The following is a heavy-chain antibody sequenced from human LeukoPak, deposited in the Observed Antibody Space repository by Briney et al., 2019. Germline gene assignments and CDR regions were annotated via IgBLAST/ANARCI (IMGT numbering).Heavy chain of an antibody. CDR2: INPIRGST. Sequence: ASVKVSCKASGYTFTSYYMHWVRQAPGQGLKWMGIINPIRGSTSHAQKSQGRVTMTRDTSTSTVYMELSSLTSEDTAVYYGARDLYRYYHGSGISWFDPWGRGTLVTVSS. V-gene: IGHV1-46*01. J-gene: IGHJ5*02. D-gene: IGHD3-10*01. CDR1: GYTFTSYY. CDR3: ARDLYRYYHGSGISWFDP.